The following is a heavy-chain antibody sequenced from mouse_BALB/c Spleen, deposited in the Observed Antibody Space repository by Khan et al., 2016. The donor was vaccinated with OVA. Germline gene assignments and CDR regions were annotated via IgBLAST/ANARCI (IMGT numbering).Heavy chain of an antibody. Sequence: EVQLQESGPGLVKPSQSLSLTCTVTGYSITSEYAWNWIRQFPGNKLEWMGYINYSGNTRFNPSLKSRTSITRDPSTNQFFLKLNSVTTEDTATYYCARKDYYDYDPFPYWGQGTLVTVSA. CDR2: INYSGNT. CDR1: GYSITSEYA. J-gene: IGHJ3*01. CDR3: ARKDYYDYDPFPY. D-gene: IGHD2-4*01. V-gene: IGHV3-2*02.